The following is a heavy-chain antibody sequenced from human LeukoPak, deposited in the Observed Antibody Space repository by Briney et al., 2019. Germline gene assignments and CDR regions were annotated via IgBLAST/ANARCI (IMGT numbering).Heavy chain of an antibody. J-gene: IGHJ5*02. CDR1: GYTFTSYD. D-gene: IGHD2-8*01. CDR2: INGIT. V-gene: IGHV1-18*01. Sequence: GSSVKVSCKASGYTFTSYDINWLRQAPGHPLKWLGWINGITKYARTFQGRVTMTTETFTGTAYMELWSLRFDDAAVYFSVRCRRCKTESCNSWFDHWGQGTLVTVSS. CDR3: VRCRRCKTESCNSWFDH.